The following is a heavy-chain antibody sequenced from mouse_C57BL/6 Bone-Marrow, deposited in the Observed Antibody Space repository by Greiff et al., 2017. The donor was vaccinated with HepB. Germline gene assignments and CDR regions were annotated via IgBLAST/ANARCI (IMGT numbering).Heavy chain of an antibody. D-gene: IGHD1-1*01. Sequence: DVHLVESGGGLVQPGGSLSLSCAASGFTFTDYYMSWVRQPPGKALEWLGFIRNKANGYTTEYSASVKGRFTISRDNSQSILYLQMNALRAEDSATYYCARLKRGSSYWYFDVWGTGTTVTVSS. CDR1: GFTFTDYY. CDR2: IRNKANGYTT. J-gene: IGHJ1*03. CDR3: ARLKRGSSYWYFDV. V-gene: IGHV7-3*01.